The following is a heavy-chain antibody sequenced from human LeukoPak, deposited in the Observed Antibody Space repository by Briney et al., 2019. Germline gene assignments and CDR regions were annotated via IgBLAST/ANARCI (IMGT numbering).Heavy chain of an antibody. Sequence: SVKVSCKASGFTFTSSAVQWVRQARGQRLEWIGWIVVGSGNTNYAQKFQERVTITRDMSTSTAYMELSSLRSEDTAVYYCAADLATTLLWFGELGNWFDPWGQGTLVTVPS. J-gene: IGHJ5*02. CDR1: GFTFTSSA. CDR3: AADLATTLLWFGELGNWFDP. CDR2: IVVGSGNT. D-gene: IGHD3-10*01. V-gene: IGHV1-58*01.